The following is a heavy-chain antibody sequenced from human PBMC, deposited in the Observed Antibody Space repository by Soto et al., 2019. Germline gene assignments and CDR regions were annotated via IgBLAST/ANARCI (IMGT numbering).Heavy chain of an antibody. CDR2: ISAYNGNT. Sequence: QVQLVQSGAEVKKPGASVKVSCKASGYTFTSYGISWVRQAPGQGLEWMVWISAYNGNTNYAQKLQGRVTLTTDTPTSRASMELRSLISDDTAVYYCARLYSSSSYYYYYMDVWGKGTTVTVSS. D-gene: IGHD6-6*01. CDR1: GYTFTSYG. J-gene: IGHJ6*03. CDR3: ARLYSSSSYYYYYMDV. V-gene: IGHV1-18*01.